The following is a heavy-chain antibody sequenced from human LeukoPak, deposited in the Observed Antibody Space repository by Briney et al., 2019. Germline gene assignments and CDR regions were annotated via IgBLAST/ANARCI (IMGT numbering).Heavy chain of an antibody. CDR3: ARVSGYCSDGVCRFDY. V-gene: IGHV4-34*01. CDR2: INDSGNT. J-gene: IGHJ4*02. D-gene: IGHD2-8*01. Sequence: SETLSLTCAVYGGSSTGYYWGWIRQPPGKGLEWIGEINDSGNTNYSPSLESRITISVDTSKNQFSLNLNSVTAADTAVYYCARVSGYCSDGVCRFDYWGQGALVTVSS. CDR1: GGSSTGYY.